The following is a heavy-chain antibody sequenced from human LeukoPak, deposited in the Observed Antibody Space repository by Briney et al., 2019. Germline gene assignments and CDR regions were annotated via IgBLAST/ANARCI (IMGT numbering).Heavy chain of an antibody. CDR3: ARLLFDSSGSLDY. J-gene: IGHJ4*02. V-gene: IGHV3-30-3*01. CDR2: ISYDGSNK. CDR1: GFTFSSYA. D-gene: IGHD3-22*01. Sequence: GRSLRLSCAASGFTFSSYAMHWVRQAPGKGLEWVAVISYDGSNKYYADSVKGRFTISRDNSKNTLYLQMNSLRAEDTAVYYCARLLFDSSGSLDYWGQGTLVTVSS.